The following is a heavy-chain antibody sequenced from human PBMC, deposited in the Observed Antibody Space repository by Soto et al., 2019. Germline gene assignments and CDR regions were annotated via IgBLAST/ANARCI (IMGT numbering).Heavy chain of an antibody. Sequence: QVQLQESGPGLVKPSETLSLTCTVSSGSISNYYWSWIRQPPGKGLEWIGYIYYSGSTNYNPSLKSRVTISVDTAKNPFSLKMSSVTAADTAVYFCARHLRSNVWFDNWGQGTLVTVSS. CDR2: IYYSGST. V-gene: IGHV4-59*08. J-gene: IGHJ4*02. CDR1: SGSISNYY. CDR3: ARHLRSNVWFDN. D-gene: IGHD2-21*01.